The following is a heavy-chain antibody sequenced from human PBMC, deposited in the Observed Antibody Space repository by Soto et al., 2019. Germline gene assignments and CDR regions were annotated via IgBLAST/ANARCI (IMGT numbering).Heavy chain of an antibody. D-gene: IGHD4-17*01. CDR2: IWYDGSNK. V-gene: IGHV3-33*01. CDR1: GFTFSSYG. CDR3: ARGKYDYGDYNDAFDI. J-gene: IGHJ3*02. Sequence: GGSLRLSCAASGFTFSSYGMHWVRQAPGKGLEWVAVIWYDGSNKYYADSVKGRFTISRDNSKNTLYLQMNSLRAEDTAVYYCARGKYDYGDYNDAFDIWGQGTMVTVSS.